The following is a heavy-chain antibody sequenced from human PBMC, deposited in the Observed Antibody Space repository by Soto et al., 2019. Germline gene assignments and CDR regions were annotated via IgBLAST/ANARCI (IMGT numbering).Heavy chain of an antibody. CDR1: GFSLSTSGVG. V-gene: IGHV2-5*02. Sequence: QITLKESGPTLVKPTQTLTLTCTFSGFSLSTSGVGVGWIRQPPGKALEWLALIYWDDDKRYSPSLKSRLTITKDTSKNQVVLTMTNMDPVDTATYYCAHGGAMTRRHYFDYWGQGTLVTVSS. CDR2: IYWDDDK. CDR3: AHGGAMTRRHYFDY. D-gene: IGHD4-17*01. J-gene: IGHJ4*02.